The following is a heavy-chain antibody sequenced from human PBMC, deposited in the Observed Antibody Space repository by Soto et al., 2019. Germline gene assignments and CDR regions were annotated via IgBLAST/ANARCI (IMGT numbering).Heavy chain of an antibody. CDR2: ISGSGDNT. V-gene: IGHV3-23*01. CDR1: GFSFDDYA. D-gene: IGHD5-12*01. J-gene: IGHJ6*02. Sequence: PGGSLRLSCAASGFSFDDYAMTWVRQATGKGLEWVSAISGSGDNTYYADSVKGRFTISRDNSKNTLYLQMNSLRAEDTAVYYCASIVATTNGRHWNYYYYGMDVWGQGTTVTVSS. CDR3: ASIVATTNGRHWNYYYYGMDV.